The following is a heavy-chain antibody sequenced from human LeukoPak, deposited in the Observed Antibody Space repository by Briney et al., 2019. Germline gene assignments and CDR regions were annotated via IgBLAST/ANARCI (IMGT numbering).Heavy chain of an antibody. CDR3: ARAPFMITFGGVIGRRGVDY. J-gene: IGHJ4*02. D-gene: IGHD3-16*02. CDR2: TNHSGST. Sequence: SETLSLTCAVYGGSFSGYYWSWIRQPPGKGLEWIGETNHSGSTNYNPSLKSRVTISVDTSKNQFSLKLSSVTAADTAVYYCARAPFMITFGGVIGRRGVDYWGQGTLVTVSS. V-gene: IGHV4-34*01. CDR1: GGSFSGYY.